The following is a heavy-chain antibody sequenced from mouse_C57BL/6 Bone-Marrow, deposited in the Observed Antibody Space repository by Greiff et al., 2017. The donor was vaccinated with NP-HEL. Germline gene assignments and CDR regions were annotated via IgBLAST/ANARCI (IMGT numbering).Heavy chain of an antibody. J-gene: IGHJ2*01. CDR3: ARLYSNYTYYFDY. Sequence: EVQGVESGGGLVKPGGSLKLSCAASGFTFSSYAMSWVRQTPEKRLEWVATIIDGGSYTYYPDNAKGRFTISRDNAKNNLYLQMNHLKSEDTAMYYCARLYSNYTYYFDYWGQGTTRTVSS. CDR2: IIDGGSYT. V-gene: IGHV5-4*01. CDR1: GFTFSSYA. D-gene: IGHD2-5*01.